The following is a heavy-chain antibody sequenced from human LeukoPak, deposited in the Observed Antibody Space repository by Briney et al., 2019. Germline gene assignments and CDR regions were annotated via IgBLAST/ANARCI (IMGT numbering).Heavy chain of an antibody. CDR1: GFTFSNGW. Sequence: GGSLRHSCAASGFTFSNGWMSWVRQAPGKGLQWVGRIKSNSDGGETDYAAPVKGRFTISRDDSINSLYLQMNNLKIEDTAVYYCATGNTWQQEDYLGQGTLVTVSS. J-gene: IGHJ4*02. CDR2: IKSNSDGGET. D-gene: IGHD1/OR15-1a*01. CDR3: ATGNTWQQEDY. V-gene: IGHV3-15*01.